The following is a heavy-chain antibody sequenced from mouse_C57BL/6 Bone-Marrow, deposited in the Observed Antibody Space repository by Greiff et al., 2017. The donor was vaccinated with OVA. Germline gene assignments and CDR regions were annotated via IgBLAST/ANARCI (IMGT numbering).Heavy chain of an antibody. CDR2: ISNGGGST. Sequence: EVKLVESGGGLVQPGGSLKLSCAASGFTFSDYYMYWVRQTPEKRLEWVAYISNGGGSTYYPDTVKGRFTISRDNAKNTLYLQMSRLMSEDTAMYYCARGGLRRGVYYAMDYWGQGTSVTVSS. J-gene: IGHJ4*01. CDR1: GFTFSDYY. D-gene: IGHD2-2*01. V-gene: IGHV5-12*01. CDR3: ARGGLRRGVYYAMDY.